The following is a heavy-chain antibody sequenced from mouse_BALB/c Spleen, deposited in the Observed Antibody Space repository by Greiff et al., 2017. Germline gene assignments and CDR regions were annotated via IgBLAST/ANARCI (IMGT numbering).Heavy chain of an antibody. J-gene: IGHJ3*01. CDR3: ARTEYDYAGFAY. V-gene: IGHV1-20*02. Sequence: VQLQQSGPELVKPGASVKISCKASGYSFTGYFMNWVMQSHGKSLEWIGRIIPYNGDTFYNQKFKGKATLTVDKSSSTAYMELRSLASEDSAVYYCARTEYDYAGFAYWGQGTLVTVSA. D-gene: IGHD2-4*01. CDR2: IIPYNGDT. CDR1: GYSFTGYF.